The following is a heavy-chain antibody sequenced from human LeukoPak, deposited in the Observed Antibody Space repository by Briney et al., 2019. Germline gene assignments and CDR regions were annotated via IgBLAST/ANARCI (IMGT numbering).Heavy chain of an antibody. V-gene: IGHV3-30*02. CDR1: GFTFSSYA. CDR3: AKAIWVAATSSWFCLDY. CDR2: IHYDGARS. Sequence: PGGSLRLSCAVSGFTFSSYAMSWVRQAPGKGLEWVAFIHYDGARSYYADSVKGRFTISRDNSRNTLYLQMNSLRPEDTAVYYCAKAIWVAATSSWFCLDYWGQGTLVTVSS. J-gene: IGHJ4*02. D-gene: IGHD3-10*01.